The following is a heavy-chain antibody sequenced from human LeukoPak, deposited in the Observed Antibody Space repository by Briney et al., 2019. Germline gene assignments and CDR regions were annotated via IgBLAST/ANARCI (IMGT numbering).Heavy chain of an antibody. V-gene: IGHV1-2*02. D-gene: IGHD2-8*01. CDR2: INPNSGDT. Sequence: GASVKVSCNAAGYSFTVYYIHWVRQAPGQGLEWMGLINPNSGDTNYAPKFQGRVTMTRDTSTNTVYMELSRLRSDDTALYYCAREEGGGYCSNYVCQIDYWGQGTLVTVSS. J-gene: IGHJ4*02. CDR3: AREEGGGYCSNYVCQIDY. CDR1: GYSFTVYY.